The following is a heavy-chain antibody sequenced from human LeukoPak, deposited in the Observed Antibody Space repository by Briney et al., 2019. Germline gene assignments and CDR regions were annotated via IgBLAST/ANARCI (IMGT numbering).Heavy chain of an antibody. Sequence: GRSLRLSCGGSGFTFDYYGMDWVRQAPGKGLEWVAAISYHATNTYYADSVKGRFTISRDNSKNTLYLEMNSLRAEDTAVYYCAKGYCRGISCYSDYWGQGTLVTVSS. V-gene: IGHV3-30*18. CDR1: GFTFDYYG. CDR3: AKGYCRGISCYSDY. J-gene: IGHJ4*02. CDR2: ISYHATNT. D-gene: IGHD2-2*02.